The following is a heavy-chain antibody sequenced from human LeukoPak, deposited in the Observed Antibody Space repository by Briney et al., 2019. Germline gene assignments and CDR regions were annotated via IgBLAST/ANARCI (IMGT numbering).Heavy chain of an antibody. J-gene: IGHJ4*02. CDR1: GFTFSSYV. V-gene: IGHV3-23*01. CDR3: AKDGGLWVSAHWGNS. Sequence: GGSLRLSCAASGFTFSSYVMSWVRQAPGKGLEWVSAISGSGDSTYYAGSVKGRFTSSRDNSKNTLFLQMNSLRAEDTAVYYCAKDGGLWVSAHWGNSWGRGTLVTVSS. D-gene: IGHD3-16*01. CDR2: ISGSGDST.